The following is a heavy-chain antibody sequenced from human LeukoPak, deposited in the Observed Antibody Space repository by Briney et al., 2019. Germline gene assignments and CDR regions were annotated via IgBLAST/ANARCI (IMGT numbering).Heavy chain of an antibody. V-gene: IGHV4-59*11. CDR3: ARVTRGYSYGPLDY. Sequence: SETLSLTCTVSGDSISNHYWSWIRQPPGKGLEWIGYIYYGGSTNYNASLKSRVTISLDTSKNQFSLKVSSVTAADTAVYYCARVTRGYSYGPLDYWGQGILVTVSS. J-gene: IGHJ4*02. D-gene: IGHD5-18*01. CDR2: IYYGGST. CDR1: GDSISNHY.